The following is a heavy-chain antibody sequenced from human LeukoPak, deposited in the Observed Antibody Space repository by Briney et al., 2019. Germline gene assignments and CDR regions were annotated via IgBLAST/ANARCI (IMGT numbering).Heavy chain of an antibody. CDR3: ASFQKAYYYDSSGPPMAAFDI. D-gene: IGHD3-22*01. CDR1: GGSFSGYY. Sequence: NSSETLSLTCAVYGGSFSGYYWSWIRQPPGKGLEWIGEINHSGSTNYNPSLKSRVTISVDTSKNQFSLKLSSVTAADTAVYYCASFQKAYYYDSSGPPMAAFDIWGQGTMVTVSS. CDR2: INHSGST. J-gene: IGHJ3*02. V-gene: IGHV4-34*01.